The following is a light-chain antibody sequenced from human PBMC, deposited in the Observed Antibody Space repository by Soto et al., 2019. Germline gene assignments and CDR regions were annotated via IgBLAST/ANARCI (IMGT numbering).Light chain of an antibody. CDR3: CSYAGSYNYI. J-gene: IGLJ1*01. Sequence: QSALTQPPSASGSLGQSVTISCTGTSSDVGAYNYVSWYQQHPGKAPKLIIFDVTERPSGVPDRFSGSKSGNTASLTISGLQAEDEADYYCCSYAGSYNYIFGSGTKVTVL. CDR1: SSDVGAYNY. V-gene: IGLV2-8*01. CDR2: DVT.